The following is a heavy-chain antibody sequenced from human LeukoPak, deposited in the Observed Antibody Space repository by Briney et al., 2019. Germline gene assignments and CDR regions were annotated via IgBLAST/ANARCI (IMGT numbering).Heavy chain of an antibody. J-gene: IGHJ4*02. Sequence: PSGTLSLTCAVSGGSISSTEWYTWVRHPPGQGLEWIGEIHHSGSTNYNVSLKSRVTISLDKSKNQFSLDLTSVTAADTAVFYCATRWVLTVEPYWGQGILVTVSA. CDR1: GGSISSTEW. D-gene: IGHD1-1*01. V-gene: IGHV4-4*02. CDR2: IHHSGST. CDR3: ATRWVLTVEPY.